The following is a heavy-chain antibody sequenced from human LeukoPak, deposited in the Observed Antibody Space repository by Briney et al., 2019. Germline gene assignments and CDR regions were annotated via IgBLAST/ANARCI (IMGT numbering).Heavy chain of an antibody. CDR1: GFTFSSYW. CDR2: INSDGSST. CDR3: ARHQFWLVTLGHYFDY. D-gene: IGHD3-9*01. J-gene: IGHJ4*02. Sequence: GGSLRLSCAASGFTFSSYWMHWVRQAPGKGLVWVSRINSDGSSTSYADSVKGRFTISRDNAKNTLYLQMNSLRAEDTAVYYCARHQFWLVTLGHYFDYWGQGSLVTVSS. V-gene: IGHV3-74*01.